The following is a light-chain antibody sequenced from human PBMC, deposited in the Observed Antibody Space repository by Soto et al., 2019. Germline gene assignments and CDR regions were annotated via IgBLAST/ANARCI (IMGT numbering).Light chain of an antibody. Sequence: QSVLTQPPSVSGAPGQRVTVSCTGSRSNIGAGFDVNWYQQLPGTAPKLLIYGNNNRPAGVPDRFSGSKSGTSASLSISGLQAEDEAEYYCQSDDSSLRVFGTGTKLTVI. J-gene: IGLJ1*01. CDR2: GNN. CDR3: QSDDSSLRV. V-gene: IGLV1-40*01. CDR1: RSNIGAGFD.